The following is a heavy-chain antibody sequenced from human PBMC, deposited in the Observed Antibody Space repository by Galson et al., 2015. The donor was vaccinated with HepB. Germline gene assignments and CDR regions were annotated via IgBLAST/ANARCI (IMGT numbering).Heavy chain of an antibody. Sequence: SLRLSCAASGFTFSSYSMNWVRQAPGKGLEWVSYISSSSSTIYYADSVKGRFTISRDNAKNSLYLQMNSLRAEDTAVYYCARPRAYSSSPGSDYWGQGTLVTVSS. V-gene: IGHV3-48*01. CDR1: GFTFSSYS. J-gene: IGHJ4*02. CDR2: ISSSSSTI. D-gene: IGHD6-6*01. CDR3: ARPRAYSSSPGSDY.